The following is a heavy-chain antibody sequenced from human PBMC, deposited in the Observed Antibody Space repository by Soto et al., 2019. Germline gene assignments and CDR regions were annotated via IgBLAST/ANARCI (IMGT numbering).Heavy chain of an antibody. CDR1: GYTFTSYG. V-gene: IGHV1-18*04. Sequence: GASVKVSCKASGYTFTSYGISGVRQAPGQGLEWMGWISAYNGNTNYAQKFQGRVTMTEDTSTDTAYMELSSLRSEDTAVYYCATDSPTGTTISEDHFDYWGQGTLVTVSS. J-gene: IGHJ4*02. CDR3: ATDSPTGTTISEDHFDY. CDR2: ISAYNGNT. D-gene: IGHD1-1*01.